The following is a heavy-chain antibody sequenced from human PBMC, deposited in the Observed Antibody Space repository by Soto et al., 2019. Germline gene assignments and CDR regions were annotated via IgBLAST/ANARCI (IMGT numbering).Heavy chain of an antibody. D-gene: IGHD6-13*01. V-gene: IGHV1-2*02. CDR1: GYIFTGFY. Sequence: ASVKVSCKASGYIFTGFYIHWVRQAPGQGLEWMGGIKPDSGGTDYAEKFQGRVTMTRDTSINTAYMELSRLRHDDTAVYYCARLKGQLVLRYYYGMDVWGQGTTVTVSS. CDR3: ARLKGQLVLRYYYGMDV. J-gene: IGHJ6*02. CDR2: IKPDSGGT.